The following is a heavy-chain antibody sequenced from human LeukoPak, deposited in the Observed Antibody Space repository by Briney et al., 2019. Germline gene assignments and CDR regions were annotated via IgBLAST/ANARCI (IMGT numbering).Heavy chain of an antibody. Sequence: WGSLRLSCTASGFTFSTHWMSWVRQAQGKGLDWVANIKQDGSEIYYVDSVKGRFTISRDNAKNSLYLQMNSLRAEDTALYYCAKGSDRFSWNVWGKGTTVTVSS. D-gene: IGHD3-10*01. J-gene: IGHJ6*04. V-gene: IGHV3-7*03. CDR3: AKGSDRFSWNV. CDR1: GFTFSTHW. CDR2: IKQDGSEI.